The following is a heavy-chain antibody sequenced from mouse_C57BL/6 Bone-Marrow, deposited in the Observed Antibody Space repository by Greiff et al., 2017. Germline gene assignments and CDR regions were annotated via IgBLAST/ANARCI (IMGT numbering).Heavy chain of an antibody. CDR1: GFTFSDYG. CDR2: ISSGSSTI. V-gene: IGHV5-17*01. CDR3: ARGVCYAMDY. J-gene: IGHJ4*01. Sequence: EVKRVESGGGLVKPGGSLKLSCAASGFTFSDYGMHWVRQAPEKGLEWVAYISSGSSTIYYADTVKGRFTISRDNAKNTLFLQMTSLRSEDTAMYYCARGVCYAMDYWGQGTSVTVSS.